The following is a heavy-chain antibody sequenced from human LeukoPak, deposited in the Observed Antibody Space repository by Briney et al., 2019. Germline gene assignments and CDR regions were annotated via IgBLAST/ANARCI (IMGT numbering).Heavy chain of an antibody. D-gene: IGHD6-13*01. CDR2: IYYSGST. Sequence: NTSETLSLTCTVSGGSISSSSYYWGWIRQPPGKGLEWIGSIYYSGSTYYNPSLKSRVTISVDTSKNQFSLKLSSVTAADTAVYYCARDSVAAVGTGYYYYGMDVWGQGTTVTVSS. CDR3: ARDSVAAVGTGYYYYGMDV. V-gene: IGHV4-39*02. J-gene: IGHJ6*02. CDR1: GGSISSSSYY.